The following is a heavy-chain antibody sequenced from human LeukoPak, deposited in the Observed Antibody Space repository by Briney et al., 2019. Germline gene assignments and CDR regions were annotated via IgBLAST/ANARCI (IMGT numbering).Heavy chain of an antibody. CDR3: ARDVASSRYLSGMDV. D-gene: IGHD6-13*01. CDR2: IKQDGSEK. Sequence: GGSLRLSCAASGFTFSSYWMSWVRQAPGKGLEWVANIKQDGSEKDYVDSVKGRFTISRDNAKNSLYLQMNSLRAEDTAVYYCARDVASSRYLSGMDVWGQGTTVTVYS. V-gene: IGHV3-7*03. CDR1: GFTFSSYW. J-gene: IGHJ6*02.